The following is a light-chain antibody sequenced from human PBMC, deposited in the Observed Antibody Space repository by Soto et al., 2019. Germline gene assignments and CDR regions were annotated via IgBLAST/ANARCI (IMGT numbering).Light chain of an antibody. Sequence: QMTQSPSTLSASVGDRVTITCRASQRISIWLAWYQQKPGKAPKLPIYKASTLESGVPSRFSGSGSGTEFTLTISGLQPDDFATYYCQQYNEYWTFGQGTKVEI. CDR2: KAS. J-gene: IGKJ1*01. CDR3: QQYNEYWT. CDR1: QRISIW. V-gene: IGKV1-5*03.